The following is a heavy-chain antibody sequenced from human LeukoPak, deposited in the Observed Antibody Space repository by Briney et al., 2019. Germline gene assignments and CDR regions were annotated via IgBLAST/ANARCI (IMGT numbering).Heavy chain of an antibody. Sequence: GGSLRLSCAASGFTFSSYDTHWVRQTTGKGLEWVSGISTAGDTYYPGSVKGRFTISRDNAKNSLYLQMNSLPAGDTAVYYCAREPPTPGFWYFDLWGRGTLVTVSS. D-gene: IGHD2-15*01. J-gene: IGHJ2*01. CDR2: ISTAGDT. CDR3: AREPPTPGFWYFDL. CDR1: GFTFSSYD. V-gene: IGHV3-13*01.